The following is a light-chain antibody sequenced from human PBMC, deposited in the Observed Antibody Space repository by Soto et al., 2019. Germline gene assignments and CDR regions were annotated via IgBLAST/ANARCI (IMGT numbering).Light chain of an antibody. J-gene: IGKJ4*01. CDR3: QQRSNWPLT. Sequence: ETVLTQSPATLSLSPGERATLSCRASQSVSSYLAWYQQKPGQAPRLLISDASNRATGIRAKFSGSGSGTDFTLTISSLEPEDFAVYSCQQRSNWPLTFGGGTKVEIK. CDR1: QSVSSY. CDR2: DAS. V-gene: IGKV3-11*01.